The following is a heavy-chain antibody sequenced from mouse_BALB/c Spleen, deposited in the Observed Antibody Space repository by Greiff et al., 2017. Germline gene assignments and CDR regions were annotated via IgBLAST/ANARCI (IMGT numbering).Heavy chain of an antibody. Sequence: EVKLQESGPGLVNPSQSLSLTCTVTGYSITSDYAWNWIRQFPGNKLEWMGYISYSGSTSYNPSLKSRISITRDTSKNQFFLQLNSVTTEDTATYYCAIYDSRAWFAYGGQGTRVTVSA. J-gene: IGHJ3*01. D-gene: IGHD1-1*01. CDR3: AIYDSRAWFAY. V-gene: IGHV3-2*02. CDR2: ISYSGST. CDR1: GYSITSDYA.